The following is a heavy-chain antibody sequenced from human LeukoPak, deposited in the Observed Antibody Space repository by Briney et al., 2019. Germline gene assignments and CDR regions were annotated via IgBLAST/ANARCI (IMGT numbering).Heavy chain of an antibody. V-gene: IGHV4-59*01. D-gene: IGHD5/OR15-5a*01. CDR3: ARVYKSIESYYYYYMDV. CDR2: IYYSGST. Sequence: SETLSLTCTVSGGSISSYYWSWIRQPPGKGLEWIGYIYYSGSTNYNPSLKSRVTISVDTSKNQFSLKLSSVTAADTAVYYCARVYKSIESYYYYYMDVWGKGTTVTVSS. J-gene: IGHJ6*03. CDR1: GGSISSYY.